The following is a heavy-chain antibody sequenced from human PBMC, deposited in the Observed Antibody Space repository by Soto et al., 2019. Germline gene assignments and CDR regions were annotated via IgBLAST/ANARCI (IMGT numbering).Heavy chain of an antibody. CDR2: ISGSGGST. Sequence: EVQLLESGGGLVQPGGSLRLSCAASGFTFSSYAMSWVRQAPGKGLEWVSAISGSGGSTYYADSVKGRFTISRDNSKNTLYLQMNSLRAEDTAVYYCAKDASSGSYCVYYYDGMDVWGQGTTVTVSS. D-gene: IGHD1-26*01. CDR3: AKDASSGSYCVYYYDGMDV. J-gene: IGHJ6*02. CDR1: GFTFSSYA. V-gene: IGHV3-23*01.